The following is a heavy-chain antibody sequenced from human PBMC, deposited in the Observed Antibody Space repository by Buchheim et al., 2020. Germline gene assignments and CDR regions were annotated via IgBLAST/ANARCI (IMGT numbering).Heavy chain of an antibody. V-gene: IGHV3-21*01. J-gene: IGHJ3*02. Sequence: EVQLMESGGGLVKPGGSLRLSCAASGFTFSSYSMNWVRQAPGKGLEWVSSISSSSSYIYYADSVKGRFTISRDNAKNSLYLQMNSLRAEDTAVYYCARVGIVGPIHRDAFDIWGQGT. CDR1: GFTFSSYS. CDR2: ISSSSSYI. D-gene: IGHD1-26*01. CDR3: ARVGIVGPIHRDAFDI.